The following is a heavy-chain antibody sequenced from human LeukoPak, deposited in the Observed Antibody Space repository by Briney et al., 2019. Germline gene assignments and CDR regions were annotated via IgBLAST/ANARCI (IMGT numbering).Heavy chain of an antibody. V-gene: IGHV3-53*01. J-gene: IGHJ4*02. D-gene: IGHD6-13*01. CDR1: GFTVSSNY. CDR3: AVGGSWYSGLDY. CDR2: IYGGGST. Sequence: GGSLRLSCAASGFTVSSNYMSWVRQAPGKGLEWVSVIYGGGSTYYADSVKGRFTMSRDNSKNTLYLQMKSLKVEDTAVYYCAVGGSWYSGLDYWAREPWSPSPQ.